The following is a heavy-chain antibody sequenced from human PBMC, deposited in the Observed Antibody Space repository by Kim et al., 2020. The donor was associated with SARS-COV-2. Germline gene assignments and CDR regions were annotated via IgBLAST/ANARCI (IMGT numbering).Heavy chain of an antibody. D-gene: IGHD6-13*01. CDR2: INPSGGST. CDR3: ARDPTITSAGTFEYYYYGTDV. V-gene: IGHV1-46*01. Sequence: ASVKVSCKASGYTFTSYYMHWVRQAPGQGLEWMGIINPSGGSTSYAQKFQGRVTMTRDTSTRTVYMELSSLRSEDTAVYYCARDPTITSAGTFEYYYYGTDVWGQGTTVTVSS. CDR1: GYTFTSYY. J-gene: IGHJ6*02.